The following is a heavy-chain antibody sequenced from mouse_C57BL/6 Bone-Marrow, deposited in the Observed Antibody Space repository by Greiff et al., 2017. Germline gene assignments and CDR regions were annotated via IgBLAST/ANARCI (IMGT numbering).Heavy chain of an antibody. CDR2: IYPSDSET. J-gene: IGHJ3*01. D-gene: IGHD2-13*01. CDR3: ARRIDDGDGGWFAY. Sequence: QVQLQQPGAELVRPGSSVKLSCKASGYTFTSYWMDWVKQRPGQGLEWIGNIYPSDSETHYNQKFKDKATLTVDKSSSTAYMQLSSLTSEDSAVYYCARRIDDGDGGWFAYWGQGTLVTVSA. V-gene: IGHV1-61*01. CDR1: GYTFTSYW.